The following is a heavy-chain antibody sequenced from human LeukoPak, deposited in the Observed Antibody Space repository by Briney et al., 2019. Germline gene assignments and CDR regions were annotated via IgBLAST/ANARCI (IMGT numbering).Heavy chain of an antibody. V-gene: IGHV3-23*01. Sequence: GGSLGLSCAASGFTFSSYAMSWVRQAPGKGLEWVSAISGSGGSTYYADSVKGRFTISRDNSKNTLYLQMNSLRAEDTAVYYCAKSLRQWLARYYYYGMDVWGQGTTVTVSS. CDR2: ISGSGGST. J-gene: IGHJ6*02. CDR1: GFTFSSYA. CDR3: AKSLRQWLARYYYYGMDV. D-gene: IGHD6-19*01.